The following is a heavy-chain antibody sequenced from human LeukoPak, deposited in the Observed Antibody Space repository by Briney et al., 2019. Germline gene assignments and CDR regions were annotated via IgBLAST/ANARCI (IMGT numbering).Heavy chain of an antibody. CDR1: GFTFDDYA. V-gene: IGHV3-9*01. J-gene: IGHJ3*02. CDR2: ISWNSGSI. D-gene: IGHD6-19*01. Sequence: GGSLRLSCAASGFTFDDYAMHWVRQAPGKGLEWVSGISWNSGSIGYADSVKGRFTISRDNAKNSLYLQMNSLRAEDTAVYYCARAVLAVAASGDAFDIWGQGTMVTVSS. CDR3: ARAVLAVAASGDAFDI.